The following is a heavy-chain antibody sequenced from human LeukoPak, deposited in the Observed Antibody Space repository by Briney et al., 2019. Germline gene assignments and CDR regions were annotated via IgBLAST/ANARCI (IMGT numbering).Heavy chain of an antibody. CDR2: IYSAGNT. CDR1: GFTVSSNY. CDR3: ARVGEGAAKD. J-gene: IGHJ4*02. V-gene: IGHV3-53*01. Sequence: GGSLRLSCAASGFTVSSNYMSWVRQAPGKGLEWVSVIYSAGNTYYADSVTGRFTISRDNSKNTLYLQMNSLRAEDTAVYYCARVGEGAAKDWGQGTLVTVSS. D-gene: IGHD1-26*01.